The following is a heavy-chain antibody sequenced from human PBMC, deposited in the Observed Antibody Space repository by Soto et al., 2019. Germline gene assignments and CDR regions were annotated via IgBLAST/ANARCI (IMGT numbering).Heavy chain of an antibody. V-gene: IGHV3-30-3*01. Sequence: SLRLSCAASGFTFTSYAVHWVRQAPGKGLEWVAVISFDGSSKYYADSVKGRFTISRDNSKNTLYLQMNSLRAEDTVVYYCARDVGIVTREYYFDYWGQGALVTVSS. CDR1: GFTFTSYA. CDR2: ISFDGSSK. CDR3: ARDVGIVTREYYFDY. D-gene: IGHD2-2*03. J-gene: IGHJ4*02.